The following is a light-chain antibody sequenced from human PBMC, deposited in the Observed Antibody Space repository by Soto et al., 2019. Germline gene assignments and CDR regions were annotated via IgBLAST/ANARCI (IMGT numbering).Light chain of an antibody. J-gene: IGKJ2*01. CDR3: QQSDNLPYT. CDR2: EAS. CDR1: QDISKY. Sequence: DIQMTQSPSSLSASIGDRVTITCQASQDISKYLSWHRQKPGEAPKLLIHEASNLETGVPSRFSGSGSGTDFTITISSLQPEDFATYYCQQSDNLPYTFGQGTKLDIK. V-gene: IGKV1-33*01.